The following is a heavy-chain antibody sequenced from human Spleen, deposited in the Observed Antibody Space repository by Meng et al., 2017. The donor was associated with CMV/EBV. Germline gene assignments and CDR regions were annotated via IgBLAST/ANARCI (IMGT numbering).Heavy chain of an antibody. Sequence: SVKVSCKASGGTFSTYGISWVRQAPGQGLEWMGGIVPMFGTKNYAQKFQGRVTITSDESTSTAYMELSSLRSEDTAVYYCARDIASVVVPAAIRYYYYYGMDVWGQGTTVTVSS. CDR3: ARDIASVVVPAAIRYYYYYGMDV. J-gene: IGHJ6*02. CDR1: GGTFSTYG. D-gene: IGHD2-2*01. CDR2: IVPMFGTK. V-gene: IGHV1-69*13.